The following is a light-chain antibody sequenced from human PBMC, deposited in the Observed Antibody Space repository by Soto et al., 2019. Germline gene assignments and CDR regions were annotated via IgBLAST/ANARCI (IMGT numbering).Light chain of an antibody. CDR2: EGT. CDR3: SSYVGRVV. CDR1: SSDVGNYNL. J-gene: IGLJ7*01. V-gene: IGLV2-23*01. Sequence: QSVLTQPASASGSPGQSITISCTGTSSDVGNYNLVSWYQQHPGKAPKLMIYEGTNRPSGVSNRFSGSKSGNTASLTISGLQSEEEASHYCSSYVGRVVLGGGTQLTVL.